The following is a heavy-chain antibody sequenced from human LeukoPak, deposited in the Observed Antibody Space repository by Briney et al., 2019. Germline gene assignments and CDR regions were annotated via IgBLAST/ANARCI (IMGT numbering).Heavy chain of an antibody. CDR1: GASISNYY. J-gene: IGHJ4*02. D-gene: IGHD1-26*01. Sequence: NPSETPSLTCTVSGASISNYYWSWIRQTPEKGLEWMGHIHSSGGSSYYPSLKSRLTLSIDTSRNQLSLKLPSVTAADTAVYFCARLGSYHDFWGQGALVTVSS. V-gene: IGHV4-4*09. CDR2: IHSSGGS. CDR3: ARLGSYHDF.